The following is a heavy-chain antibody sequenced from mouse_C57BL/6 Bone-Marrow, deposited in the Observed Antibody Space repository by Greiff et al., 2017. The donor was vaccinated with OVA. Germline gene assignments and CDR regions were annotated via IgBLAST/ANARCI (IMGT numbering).Heavy chain of an antibody. Sequence: EVQLQQSGPELVKPGASVKISCKASGYSFTGYYMNWVKQSPEKSLEWIGEINPSTGGTTYNQKFKAKATLTVDKSSSTAYMQLKSLTSEDSAVYYCAKYGYLAYWGQGTLVTVSA. CDR1: GYSFTGYY. CDR3: AKYGYLAY. CDR2: INPSTGGT. V-gene: IGHV1-42*01. D-gene: IGHD2-2*01. J-gene: IGHJ3*01.